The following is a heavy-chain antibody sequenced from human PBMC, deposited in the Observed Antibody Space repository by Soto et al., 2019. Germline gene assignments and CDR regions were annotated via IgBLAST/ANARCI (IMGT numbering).Heavy chain of an antibody. Sequence: VQLLESGGGLAQPGGSLRLACTASGFTFNHYAMTWVRQAPGRGLEWVASVSGRGGSKKYADSVKGRFIISRDNSNSTLYLQMDSLGGEDTAVYYCAKDSTVTTSLYFYYYGFDVWGQGTTVTVSS. CDR1: GFTFNHYA. CDR3: AKDSTVTTSLYFYYYGFDV. J-gene: IGHJ6*01. D-gene: IGHD4-17*01. V-gene: IGHV3-23*01. CDR2: VSGRGGSK.